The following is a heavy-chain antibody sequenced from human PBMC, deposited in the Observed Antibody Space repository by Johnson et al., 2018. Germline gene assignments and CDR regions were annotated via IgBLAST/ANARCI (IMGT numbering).Heavy chain of an antibody. V-gene: IGHV4-59*11. Sequence: QVQLQESGPGLVKPSETLSLTCSVSGGSISSHHWSWIRQSPGKGLEWIVYAYYDGSITYNPSLKSRVTVSVDTSKNQFSLNLSSVTAADTAVYYCVRDIAVVGATIYFDIWGQGKMVTVSS. CDR1: GGSISSHH. D-gene: IGHD1-26*01. CDR3: VRDIAVVGATIYFDI. CDR2: AYYDGSI. J-gene: IGHJ3*02.